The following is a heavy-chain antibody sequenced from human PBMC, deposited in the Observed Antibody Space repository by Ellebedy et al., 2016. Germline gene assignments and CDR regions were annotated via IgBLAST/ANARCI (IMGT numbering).Heavy chain of an antibody. V-gene: IGHV3-7*01. CDR2: IKQDGSEK. CDR3: ARAVGDYYDMTFDP. D-gene: IGHD3-22*01. Sequence: GESLKISCAASGFTFSSYWMSWVRQAPGKGLEWVANIKQDGSEKYYVDSVKGRFTISRDNAKNSLYLQMNSLRAEDTAVYYCARAVGDYYDMTFDPWGQGTLVTVSS. CDR1: GFTFSSYW. J-gene: IGHJ5*02.